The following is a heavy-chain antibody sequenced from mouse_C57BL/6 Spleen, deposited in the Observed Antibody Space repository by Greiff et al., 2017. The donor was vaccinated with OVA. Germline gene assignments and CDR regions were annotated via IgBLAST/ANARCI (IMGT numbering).Heavy chain of an antibody. CDR1: GFSLSTSGMG. D-gene: IGHD2-2*01. V-gene: IGHV8-12*01. Sequence: QVTLKESGPGILQSSQTLSLTCSFSGFSLSTSGMGVSWIRQPSGKGLEWLAHIYWDDDKRYNPSLKSRLTISKATSRNQVFLKITSVDTADTATYYCARRGATMVTTPYWYFDVWGTGTTVTVSS. CDR2: IYWDDDK. J-gene: IGHJ1*03. CDR3: ARRGATMVTTPYWYFDV.